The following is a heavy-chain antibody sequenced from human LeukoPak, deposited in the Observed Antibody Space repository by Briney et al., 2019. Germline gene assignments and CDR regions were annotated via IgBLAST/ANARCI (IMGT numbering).Heavy chain of an antibody. CDR3: ARDVDGSSWTTYYFDY. D-gene: IGHD6-13*01. J-gene: IGHJ4*02. CDR1: GFSFSSYN. V-gene: IGHV3-48*04. Sequence: GGSLRLSCAASGFSFSSYNMNWVRQAPGKGLEWVSSISRSSSTIYYADSVEGRFTISRDNARNSLYLQMNSLRAEDTAVYYCARDVDGSSWTTYYFDYWGQGTLVTVSS. CDR2: ISRSSSTI.